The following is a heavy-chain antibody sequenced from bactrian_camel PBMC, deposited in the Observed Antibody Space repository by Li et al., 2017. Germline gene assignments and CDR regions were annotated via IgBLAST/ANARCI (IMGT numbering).Heavy chain of an antibody. CDR2: LWIGGATT. J-gene: IGHJ4*01. CDR1: RYTYKRNC. Sequence: DVQLVESGGGSVQAGGSLTLSCAAGRYTYKRNCMGWFRQRPGKDREGLAVLWIGGATTTYADSVKGRFIITRDKAKDSVYLQMSSLTPDDTGMYICAAAPLGGVISGPGSWLDADEYRIWGQGTQVTVS. D-gene: IGHD1*01. CDR3: AAAPLGGVISGPGSWLDADEYRI. V-gene: IGHV3S40*01.